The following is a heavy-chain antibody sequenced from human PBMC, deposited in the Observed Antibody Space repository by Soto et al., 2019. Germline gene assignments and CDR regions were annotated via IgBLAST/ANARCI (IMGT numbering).Heavy chain of an antibody. CDR1: GGTFSSYA. J-gene: IGHJ3*02. Sequence: AAVKVSCKASGGTFSSYAISWVRQAPGQGLEWTGGIIPIFGTANYAQKFEGRVTITGDESTSTAYMGRSSLRSEDTAVYYCARATLAYCGGDCSYDAFDIWGQGTMVTVSS. D-gene: IGHD2-21*02. CDR3: ARATLAYCGGDCSYDAFDI. V-gene: IGHV1-69*13. CDR2: IIPIFGTA.